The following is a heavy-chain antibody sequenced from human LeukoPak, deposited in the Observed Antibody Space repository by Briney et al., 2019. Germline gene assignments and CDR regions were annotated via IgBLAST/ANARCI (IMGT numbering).Heavy chain of an antibody. Sequence: GGSLRLSCAASGFIFDDYAMHWVRQAPGKGLEWVSGISWNSGSIGYADSVKGRFTISRDNAKNSLYLQMNSLRAEDTAVYYCARDLYRIVVVPHYFDYWGQGTLVTVSS. D-gene: IGHD3-22*01. CDR1: GFIFDDYA. V-gene: IGHV3-9*01. J-gene: IGHJ4*02. CDR2: ISWNSGSI. CDR3: ARDLYRIVVVPHYFDY.